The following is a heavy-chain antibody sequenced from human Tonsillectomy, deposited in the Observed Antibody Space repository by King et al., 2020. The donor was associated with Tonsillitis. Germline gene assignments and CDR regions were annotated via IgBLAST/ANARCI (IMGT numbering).Heavy chain of an antibody. CDR1: GDTFKSHG. Sequence: VQLVQSGGEVKKPGASVKVSCKASGDTFKSHGISWVRQAPGQGLEWMGWIAGYNGNRIYAQKFQGRVTMTTDTSTSTVYMELRSLRSDDTAVYYCATDRVAGADSTSGSGMDVWGRGTTVTVSS. CDR2: IAGYNGNR. CDR3: ATDRVAGADSTSGSGMDV. J-gene: IGHJ6*02. D-gene: IGHD6-6*01. V-gene: IGHV1-18*04.